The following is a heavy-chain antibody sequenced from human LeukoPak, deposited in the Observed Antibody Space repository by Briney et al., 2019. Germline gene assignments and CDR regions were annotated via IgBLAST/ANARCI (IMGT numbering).Heavy chain of an antibody. D-gene: IGHD3-22*01. CDR3: ARSQSLYYYDSSGYLYNWFDP. Sequence: ASVKVSCKASGYTFTSYDINWVRQATRQGLEWMGWMNPNSGNTGYALKFQGRVTITADESTSTAYMELSSLRSEDTAVYYCARSQSLYYYDSSGYLYNWFDPWGQGTLVTVSS. V-gene: IGHV1-8*03. CDR2: MNPNSGNT. J-gene: IGHJ5*02. CDR1: GYTFTSYD.